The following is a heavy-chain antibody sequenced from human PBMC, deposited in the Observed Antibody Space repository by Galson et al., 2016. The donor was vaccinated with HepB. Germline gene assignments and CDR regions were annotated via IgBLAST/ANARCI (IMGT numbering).Heavy chain of an antibody. D-gene: IGHD3-3*01. V-gene: IGHV4-34*01. J-gene: IGHJ4*02. CDR2: ITPGGSA. CDR1: SGSFTGYY. CDR3: ARGPGHDFWSGYSYF. Sequence: SETLSLTCAVSSGSFTGYYWSWIRQAPGKGLEWVGEITPGGSANYNPSLDGRTTLSVDTSNNHFSLKLTSVAAADTAVYYCARGPGHDFWSGYSYFWGQGTLVTVSS.